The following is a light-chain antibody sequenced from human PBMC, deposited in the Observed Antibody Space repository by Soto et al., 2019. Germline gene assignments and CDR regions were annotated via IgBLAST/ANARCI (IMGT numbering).Light chain of an antibody. CDR1: ESIRTW. CDR2: AAS. J-gene: IGKJ1*01. CDR3: QHYNSYSEA. Sequence: IQMTQSPSTLSASVGDRVTITCRASESIRTWLACYQQKPGKAPKLLIYAASTLKSGVPSRFSGSGSGTEFTLTISSLQPDDFATYYCQHYNSYSEAFGQGTKVDIK. V-gene: IGKV1-5*03.